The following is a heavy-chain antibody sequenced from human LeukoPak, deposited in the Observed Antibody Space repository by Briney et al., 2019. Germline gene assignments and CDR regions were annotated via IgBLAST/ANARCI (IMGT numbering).Heavy chain of an antibody. Sequence: SETLSLTCTVSGGSISSYSWNWILQPPGKGLEWIGYIYYSGSTNYNTSLKSRVTISVDTSKNQFSLKLSSVTAADTAVYYCARVRPTMAIDYWGQGTLVTVSS. CDR3: ARVRPTMAIDY. V-gene: IGHV4-59*01. J-gene: IGHJ4*02. CDR2: IYYSGST. D-gene: IGHD3-10*01. CDR1: GGSISSYS.